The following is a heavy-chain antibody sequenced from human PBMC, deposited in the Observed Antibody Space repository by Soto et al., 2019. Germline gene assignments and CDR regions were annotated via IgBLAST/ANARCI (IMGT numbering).Heavy chain of an antibody. D-gene: IGHD2-21*02. CDR1: GFTFSSYW. J-gene: IGHJ4*02. V-gene: IGHV3-74*01. CDR2: ISGDGSVT. Sequence: GGSLRLSCEASGFTFSSYWMHWFRRAPGKGLVWVSRISGDGSVTSSADSVKGRFTSSRDNARDTLYLQINSLTAEDTAVYYCARDRSQVTLFDLWGRGTLVTVSS. CDR3: ARDRSQVTLFDL.